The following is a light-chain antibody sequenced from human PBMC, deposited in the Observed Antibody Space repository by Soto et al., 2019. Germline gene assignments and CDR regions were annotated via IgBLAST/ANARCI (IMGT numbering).Light chain of an antibody. Sequence: EVVLTQSPATLSLSPGERATLSCRASQSVRSYLAWYQQKPGQAPRLLIYDASNRATGIPARFSGSGSGTDFTLTISRLEPEDSAVYHCQQYGSSLWTFGQGTKVDIK. J-gene: IGKJ1*01. V-gene: IGKV3-20*01. CDR3: QQYGSSLWT. CDR2: DAS. CDR1: QSVRSY.